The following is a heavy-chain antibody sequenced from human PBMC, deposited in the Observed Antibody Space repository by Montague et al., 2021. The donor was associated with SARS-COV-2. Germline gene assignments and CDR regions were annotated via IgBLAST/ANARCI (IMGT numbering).Heavy chain of an antibody. V-gene: IGHV4-39*01. D-gene: IGHD6-19*01. CDR1: GGSISSSSYY. Sequence: SETLSLTCTVSGGSISSSSYYWGWNRQPPGKGLVWIRSIYYSGSTYYNPSLKSRVTISVDTSKNPFSLKLSSVTAADTAVYYCARQENSSGWFKPDAFDIWGQGTMVTVSS. CDR2: IYYSGST. J-gene: IGHJ3*02. CDR3: ARQENSSGWFKPDAFDI.